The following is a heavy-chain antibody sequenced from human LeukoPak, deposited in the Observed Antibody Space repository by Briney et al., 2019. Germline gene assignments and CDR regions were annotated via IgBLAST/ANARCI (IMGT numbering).Heavy chain of an antibody. CDR1: GGTLSSYA. CDR2: IIPIFGTA. CDR3: ARTKKGGSDAFDI. Sequence: SVKVSCKASGGTLSSYAISWVRQAPGQGLEWMGGIIPIFGTANYAQKFQGRVTITADESTSTAYMELSSLRSEDTAVYYCARTKKGGSDAFDIWGQGTMVTVSS. D-gene: IGHD2-15*01. J-gene: IGHJ3*02. V-gene: IGHV1-69*13.